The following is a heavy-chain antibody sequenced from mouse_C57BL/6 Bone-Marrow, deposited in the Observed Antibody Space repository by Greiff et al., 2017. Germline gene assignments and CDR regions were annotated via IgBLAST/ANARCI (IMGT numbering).Heavy chain of an antibody. D-gene: IGHD1-1*01. CDR3: ARHHYYGSSYGDY. V-gene: IGHV5-6*02. CDR1: GFTFSSYG. CDR2: ISSGGSYT. J-gene: IGHJ2*01. Sequence: DVMLVESGGDLVKPGGSLKLSCAASGFTFSSYGMSWVRQTPDKRLEWVATISSGGSYTYYPDSVKGRFTISRDNAKNTLYLQMSSLKSEDTAMYYCARHHYYGSSYGDYWGQGTTLTVSS.